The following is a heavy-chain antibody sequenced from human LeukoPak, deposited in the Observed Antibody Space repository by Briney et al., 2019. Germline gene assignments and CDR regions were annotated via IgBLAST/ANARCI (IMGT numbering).Heavy chain of an antibody. V-gene: IGHV4-34*01. J-gene: IGHJ4*02. Sequence: SETLSLTCAVYGGSFSGYYWSWIRQPPGKGLEWIGEINHSGSTNYNPSLKSRVTISVDTSKNQFSLKLSSVTAADTAVYYCARPSDRGYSYGRFDYWGQGTLVTVSS. CDR3: ARPSDRGYSYGRFDY. D-gene: IGHD5-18*01. CDR1: GGSFSGYY. CDR2: INHSGST.